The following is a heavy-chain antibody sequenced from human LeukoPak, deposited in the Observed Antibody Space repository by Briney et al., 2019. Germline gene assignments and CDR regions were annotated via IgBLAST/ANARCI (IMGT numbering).Heavy chain of an antibody. CDR1: GFTFSSCG. Sequence: GGSLRLSCAASGFTFSSCGMHWVRQAPGKGLEWVAFIRYDGSNKYYADSVKGRFTISRDNSKNTLYLQMNSLRAEDTAVYYCAKDSDYWGDYWGQGTLVTVSS. D-gene: IGHD3-16*01. V-gene: IGHV3-30*02. CDR2: IRYDGSNK. CDR3: AKDSDYWGDY. J-gene: IGHJ4*02.